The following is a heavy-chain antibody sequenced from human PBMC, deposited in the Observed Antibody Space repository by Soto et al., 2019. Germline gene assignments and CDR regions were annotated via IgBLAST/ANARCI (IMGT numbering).Heavy chain of an antibody. V-gene: IGHV4-59*01. D-gene: IGHD1-26*01. Sequence: SETLSLTCTVSGGSISSYYWSWIRQPPGKGLEWIGYIYYSGSTNYNPSLKSRVTISVDTSKNQFSLKLSSVTAADTAVYYCARDRRGSCGPGANWFDPWGQGTLVTVSS. CDR2: IYYSGST. CDR1: GGSISSYY. J-gene: IGHJ5*02. CDR3: ARDRRGSCGPGANWFDP.